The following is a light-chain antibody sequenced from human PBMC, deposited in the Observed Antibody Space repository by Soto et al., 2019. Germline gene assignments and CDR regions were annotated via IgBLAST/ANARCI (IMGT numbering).Light chain of an antibody. J-gene: IGKJ4*01. Sequence: EIQVDQNSSDVCRAGKESGTKTGRESQSISSWLAWYQQKPGKAPKLLIYDASSLESGVPSRFSGSGSGTEITLTISLVKPDDFATYYIKQSDKHRLRLGGGTKVDIK. CDR2: DAS. CDR1: QSISSW. CDR3: KQSDKHRLR. V-gene: IGKV1-5*01.